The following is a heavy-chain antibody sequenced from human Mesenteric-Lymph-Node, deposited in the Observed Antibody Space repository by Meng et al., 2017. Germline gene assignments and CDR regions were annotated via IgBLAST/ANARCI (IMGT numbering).Heavy chain of an antibody. V-gene: IGHV3-7*01. J-gene: IGHJ4*02. CDR1: GFTFNGYW. Sequence: GESLKISCAASGFTFNGYWMHWVRQVPGKGLEWVANINPDGRYELYVDSVKGRFTISRDNVKNSLDLQMNSLRVEDTAMYYCVRNGGSGDYWGQGTLVTVSS. CDR3: VRNGGSGDY. D-gene: IGHD3-10*01. CDR2: INPDGRYE.